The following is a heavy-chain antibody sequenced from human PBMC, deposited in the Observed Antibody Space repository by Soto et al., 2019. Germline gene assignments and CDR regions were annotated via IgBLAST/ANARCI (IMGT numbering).Heavy chain of an antibody. Sequence: EVQLVESGGGLVKPGGSLRLSCEASEFTFSSYTMIWVRQAPGKGLEWVASINGNSNHIYHADSVKGRFTISRDNAKNTLSLQMNSMRVEDTAVYYYAREHKHLVFQPYYGLDVWGQWTTVTVSS. V-gene: IGHV3-21*01. D-gene: IGHD6-13*01. J-gene: IGHJ6*02. CDR3: AREHKHLVFQPYYGLDV. CDR2: INGNSNHI. CDR1: EFTFSSYT.